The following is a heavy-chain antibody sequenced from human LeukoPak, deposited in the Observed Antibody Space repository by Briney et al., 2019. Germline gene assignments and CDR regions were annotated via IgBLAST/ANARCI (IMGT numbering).Heavy chain of an antibody. J-gene: IGHJ4*02. CDR3: ARDLVWAAAANWYGGDY. Sequence: ASVKVSCKVSGYTLTELSMHWVRQAPGKGLEWMGGFDPEDGETIYAQKFQGRVTMTEDTSTDTAYMELRSLRSDDTAVYYCARDLVWAAAANWYGGDYWGQGTLVTVSS. CDR2: FDPEDGET. D-gene: IGHD6-13*01. CDR1: GYTLTELS. V-gene: IGHV1-24*01.